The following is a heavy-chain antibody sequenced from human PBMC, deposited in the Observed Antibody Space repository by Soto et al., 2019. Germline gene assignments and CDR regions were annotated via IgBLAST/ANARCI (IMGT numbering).Heavy chain of an antibody. D-gene: IGHD1-26*01. CDR2: ISAYNGNT. J-gene: IGHJ4*02. CDR1: GYTFTSYG. Sequence: QVQLVQSGAEVKKPGASVKVSCKASGYTFTSYGISWVRQAPGQGLEWMGWISAYNGNTNYAQKLQGRVTMTTVTFTSSAYIELRSLSSDDTAVYYCARDRSGSYFTTIELDYWGQGTLVTVSS. V-gene: IGHV1-18*01. CDR3: ARDRSGSYFTTIELDY.